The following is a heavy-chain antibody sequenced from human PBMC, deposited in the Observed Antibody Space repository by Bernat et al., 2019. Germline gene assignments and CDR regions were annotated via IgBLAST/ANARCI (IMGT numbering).Heavy chain of an antibody. J-gene: IGHJ4*02. CDR1: GGSISSSSYY. V-gene: IGHV4-39*01. D-gene: IGHD3-22*01. Sequence: QLQLQESGPGLVKPSETLSLTCTVSGGSISSSSYYWGWIRQPPGKGLEWIGSIYYSGSTYYNPSLKSRVTISVDTSKNQFSLKLSSVTAADTAVYYCARNYYYDSSPYSPLDYWGQGTLVTVSS. CDR3: ARNYYYDSSPYSPLDY. CDR2: IYYSGST.